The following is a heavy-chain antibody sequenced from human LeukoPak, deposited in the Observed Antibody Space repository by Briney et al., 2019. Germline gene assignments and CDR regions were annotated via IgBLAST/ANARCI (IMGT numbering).Heavy chain of an antibody. CDR2: SGSGGKT. CDR3: AKDPHPYYGSGSFSMDV. CDR1: GFTFSSCA. D-gene: IGHD3-10*01. Sequence: GGSLRLSCAASGFTFSSCAMSWVRQGPGKGLEWVSTSGSGGKTYYADSVKGRFTISRDNAKNSLYLQMNSLRAEDTALYYCAKDPHPYYGSGSFSMDVWGKGTTVTISS. V-gene: IGHV3-23*01. J-gene: IGHJ6*04.